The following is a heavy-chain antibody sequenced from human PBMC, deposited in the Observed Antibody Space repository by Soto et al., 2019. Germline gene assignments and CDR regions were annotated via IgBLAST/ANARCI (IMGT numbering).Heavy chain of an antibody. Sequence: GESLKISCKCSGYSFTIYWIGWVRQMPVKGLEWMGIIYPGDSDTRYSPSFQGQVTISADKSISTAYLQWSSLKASDTAMYYCARQDCSGGSCYSGWFDPWGQGTLVTVSS. CDR1: GYSFTIYW. D-gene: IGHD2-15*01. CDR3: ARQDCSGGSCYSGWFDP. CDR2: IYPGDSDT. V-gene: IGHV5-51*01. J-gene: IGHJ5*02.